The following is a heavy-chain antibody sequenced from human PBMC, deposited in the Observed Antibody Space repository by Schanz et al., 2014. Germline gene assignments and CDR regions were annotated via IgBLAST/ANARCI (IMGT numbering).Heavy chain of an antibody. Sequence: EVQLVESGGGLVQPGGSLRLSCAASGITVNTSYMSWARQAPGKGLEWVALIYISGATFYADSVKGRFSISRDDSKNTXXXXXXXXXAEDTAVYFGSFYGGFDWGLGTSVTVSS. CDR1: GITVNTSY. D-gene: IGHD3-3*01. V-gene: IGHV3-66*01. J-gene: IGHJ4*02. CDR3: SFYGGFD. CDR2: IYISGAT.